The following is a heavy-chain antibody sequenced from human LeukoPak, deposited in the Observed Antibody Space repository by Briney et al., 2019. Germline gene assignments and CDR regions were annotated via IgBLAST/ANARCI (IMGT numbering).Heavy chain of an antibody. CDR2: IRYAGSNK. V-gene: IGHV3-30*02. J-gene: IGHJ4*02. D-gene: IGHD3-3*01. Sequence: GGSLRLSCAASGFTFSSYGMHWVRQAPGKGLEWVAFIRYAGSNKYYADSVKGRFTISRDNSKNTLYLQMNSLRAEDTAVYYCAKGNPTNTYYDFWSGYYNGGYFDYWGQGTLVTVSS. CDR1: GFTFSSYG. CDR3: AKGNPTNTYYDFWSGYYNGGYFDY.